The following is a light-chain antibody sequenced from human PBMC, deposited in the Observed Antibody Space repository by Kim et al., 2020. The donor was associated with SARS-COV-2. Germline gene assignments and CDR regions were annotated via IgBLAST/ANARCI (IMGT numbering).Light chain of an antibody. V-gene: IGKV3-11*01. Sequence: PGERGNRAGSASHASSSDVAWYEQKQGQARRPLIDDTYDRATGIPARSSGSGSGTDCTHITSSLETEDLEVYYCQQHRNWTPRYIVGQGTKLEIK. CDR2: DTY. J-gene: IGKJ2*01. CDR1: HASSSD. CDR3: QQHRNWTPRYI.